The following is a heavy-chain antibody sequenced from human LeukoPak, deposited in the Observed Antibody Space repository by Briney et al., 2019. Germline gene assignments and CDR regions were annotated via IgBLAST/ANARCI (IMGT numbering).Heavy chain of an antibody. CDR3: AKDADYDILTGYDWFDY. CDR2: ISYDGSNK. Sequence: GRSLRLSCAASGFTFSSYGMHWVRQAPGKGLEWVAVISYDGSNKYYADSVKGRFTISRDNSKNTLYLQMNSLRAEDTAVYYCAKDADYDILTGYDWFDYWGQGTLVTVSS. D-gene: IGHD3-9*01. J-gene: IGHJ4*02. V-gene: IGHV3-30*18. CDR1: GFTFSSYG.